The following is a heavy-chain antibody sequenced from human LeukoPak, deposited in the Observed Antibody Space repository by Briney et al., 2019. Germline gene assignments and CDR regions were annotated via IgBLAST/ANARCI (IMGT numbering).Heavy chain of an antibody. CDR3: ARYGIIVVVSIPYYYGMDV. CDR1: GFTFSSYA. Sequence: GGSLRLSCAASGFTFSSYAMRWVRQAPGKGLEWVAAISYDGSNKYYAGSMKGRFTISRNNSKHTLYLQMNSLKAEDTGVYYCARYGIIVVVSIPYYYGMDVWGQGTTVTVSS. V-gene: IGHV3-30-3*01. J-gene: IGHJ6*02. CDR2: ISYDGSNK. D-gene: IGHD3-22*01.